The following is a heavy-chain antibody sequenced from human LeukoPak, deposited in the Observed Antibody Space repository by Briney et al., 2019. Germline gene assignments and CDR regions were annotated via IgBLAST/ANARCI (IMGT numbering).Heavy chain of an antibody. CDR2: INPNSGGT. D-gene: IGHD6-19*01. Sequence: VASVKVSCKASGYTFTGYYMHWVRQAPGQGLEWMGWINPNSGGTNYAQKFQGRVTMTRDTSISTAYMELSRLRSDDTAVYYCARGRAPYSSGWTFVDWGQGTLVTVSS. CDR3: ARGRAPYSSGWTFVD. V-gene: IGHV1-2*02. J-gene: IGHJ4*02. CDR1: GYTFTGYY.